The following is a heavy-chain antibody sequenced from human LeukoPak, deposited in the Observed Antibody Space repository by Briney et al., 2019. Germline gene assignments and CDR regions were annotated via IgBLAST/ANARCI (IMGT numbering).Heavy chain of an antibody. CDR1: GFTVSSNY. CDR3: ARSGLLWFGELEYYFDY. J-gene: IGHJ4*02. Sequence: PGGSLRLSCAASGFTVSSNYMSWVRQAPGKGLEWVSVIYSGGSTYYADSVKGRFTISRDNSKNTLYLQMNSLRAEDTAVYYCARSGLLWFGELEYYFDYWGQGTLVTVSS. V-gene: IGHV3-53*01. D-gene: IGHD3-10*01. CDR2: IYSGGST.